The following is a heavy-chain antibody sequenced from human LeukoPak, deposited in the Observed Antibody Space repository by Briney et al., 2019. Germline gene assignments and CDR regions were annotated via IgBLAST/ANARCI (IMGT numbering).Heavy chain of an antibody. CDR1: GYSISSGYY. V-gene: IGHV4-38-2*02. J-gene: IGHJ5*02. Sequence: SETLSLTCTVSGYSISSGYYWGWLRQPPGKGLEWIGSIYHSGSTYYNPSLKSRVTISVDTSKNQFSLKLSSVTAADTAVYYCARERIFGVVISNWFDPWGQGTLVTVSS. CDR2: IYHSGST. D-gene: IGHD3-3*01. CDR3: ARERIFGVVISNWFDP.